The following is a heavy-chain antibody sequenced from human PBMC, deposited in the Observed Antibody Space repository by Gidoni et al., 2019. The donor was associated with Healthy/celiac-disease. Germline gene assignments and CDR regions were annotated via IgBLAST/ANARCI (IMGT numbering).Heavy chain of an antibody. CDR1: GYTFTSYG. Sequence: QVQLVQSGAEVKKPGASVKVSCKASGYTFTSYGISWVRQAPGQGLEWMGWISAYNGNTNYAQKLQGRVTMTTDTSTSTAYMELRSLRSDDTAVYYCARAQWCSSTSCIPDYYYYGMDVWGQGTTVTVSS. D-gene: IGHD2-2*01. J-gene: IGHJ6*02. CDR3: ARAQWCSSTSCIPDYYYYGMDV. V-gene: IGHV1-18*01. CDR2: ISAYNGNT.